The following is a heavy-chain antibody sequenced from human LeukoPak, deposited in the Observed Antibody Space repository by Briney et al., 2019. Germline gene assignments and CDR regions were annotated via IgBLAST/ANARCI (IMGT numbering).Heavy chain of an antibody. J-gene: IGHJ4*02. Sequence: ASVKVSCKASGYTFTSYGISWVRQAPGQGLEWMGWISAYNGNTNYAQKLQGRVTMTTDTSTGTAYMELRSLRSDDTTVYYCARDTRYNYPYYFDYWGQGTLVTVSS. CDR3: ARDTRYNYPYYFDY. CDR2: ISAYNGNT. CDR1: GYTFTSYG. V-gene: IGHV1-18*01. D-gene: IGHD1-20*01.